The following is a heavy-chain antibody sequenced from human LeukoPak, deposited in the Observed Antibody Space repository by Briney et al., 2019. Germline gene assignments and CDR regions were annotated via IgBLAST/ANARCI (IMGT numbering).Heavy chain of an antibody. D-gene: IGHD5-24*01. CDR1: GGSISSSSYY. V-gene: IGHV4-39*01. CDR2: IYYSGST. CDR3: AAGIGREGYTYVY. J-gene: IGHJ4*02. Sequence: SETLSLTCTVSGGSISSSSYYWGWIRQPPGKGLEWIGSIYYSGSTYYNPSLKSRVTISVDTSKNQFSLKLSSVTAADTAVYYWAAGIGREGYTYVYWGQGTLVTVSS.